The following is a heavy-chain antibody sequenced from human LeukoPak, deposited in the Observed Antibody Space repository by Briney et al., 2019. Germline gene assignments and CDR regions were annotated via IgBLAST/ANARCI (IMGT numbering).Heavy chain of an antibody. Sequence: GASVNVSCKASGGTFSSYAISWVRQAPGQGLEWMGRIIPILGIANYAQKFQGRVTITADKSTSTAYMELSSLRSEDTAVYYCARAPSDYGGNPYYFDYWGQGTLVTVSS. V-gene: IGHV1-69*04. CDR3: ARAPSDYGGNPYYFDY. CDR2: IIPILGIA. CDR1: GGTFSSYA. D-gene: IGHD4-17*01. J-gene: IGHJ4*02.